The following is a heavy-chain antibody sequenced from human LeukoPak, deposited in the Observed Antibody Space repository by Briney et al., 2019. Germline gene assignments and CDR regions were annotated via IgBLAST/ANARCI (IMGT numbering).Heavy chain of an antibody. CDR2: IYYSGNT. J-gene: IGHJ4*01. Sequence: ETLSLTCTVAGGSISSSSFYWGRLRQTPGKGLEWIGSIYYSGNTYYNASLKSRVSISVDTSKNQFSLKLSSVTAADTAVYYCARHPGRLFDYWGHGTLVSVSS. CDR3: ARHPGRLFDY. CDR1: GGSISSSSFY. V-gene: IGHV4-39*01.